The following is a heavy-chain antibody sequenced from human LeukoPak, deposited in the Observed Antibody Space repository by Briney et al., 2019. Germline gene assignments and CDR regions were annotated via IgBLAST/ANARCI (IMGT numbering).Heavy chain of an antibody. D-gene: IGHD5-24*01. CDR1: GFTFSNYG. Sequence: GGSLRLSCAASGFTFSNYGMSWVRQAQGKGLEWVSAITDSGNTFYADSVKGRFTISRDNSRNTLYLQMNSLRAEDTAVYFCAKDDAWLQFNDWGQGSLVTVSS. CDR2: ITDSGNT. J-gene: IGHJ4*02. CDR3: AKDDAWLQFND. V-gene: IGHV3-23*01.